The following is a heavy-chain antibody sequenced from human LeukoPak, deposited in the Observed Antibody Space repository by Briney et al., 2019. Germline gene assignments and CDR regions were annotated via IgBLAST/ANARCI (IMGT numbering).Heavy chain of an antibody. Sequence: GGSLRLSCAASGFIFDDYAMHWVRQAPGKGLEWVSGISWNSGNIGYADSVKGRFTISRDNAKNSLYLQMNSLTAEDTAVYYCAREGDYYGSGSYYKSFDYWGQGTLVTVSS. CDR1: GFIFDDYA. CDR3: AREGDYYGSGSYYKSFDY. V-gene: IGHV3-9*01. CDR2: ISWNSGNI. D-gene: IGHD3-10*01. J-gene: IGHJ4*02.